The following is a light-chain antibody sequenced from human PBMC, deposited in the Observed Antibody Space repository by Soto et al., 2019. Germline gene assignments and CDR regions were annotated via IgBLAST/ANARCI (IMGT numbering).Light chain of an antibody. CDR1: SSDVGAYNY. CDR3: CSYTSSSTLVV. V-gene: IGLV2-14*01. Sequence: QSVLTQPASVSGSPGQSITISCTGTSSDVGAYNYVSCYQQHPGKAPKLMIYAVNNRPSGVSDRFSGSKSGNTASLTTSGLQAEDEADYYCCSYTSSSTLVVFGGGTKLTVL. J-gene: IGLJ3*02. CDR2: AVN.